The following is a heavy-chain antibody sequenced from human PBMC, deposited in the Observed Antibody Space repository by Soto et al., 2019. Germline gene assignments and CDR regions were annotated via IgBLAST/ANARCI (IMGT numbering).Heavy chain of an antibody. V-gene: IGHV3-30*18. CDR1: GFTFSSYG. CDR3: AKETTAGYYYYYGMDV. Sequence: QVQLVESGGGVVQPGRSLRLSCAASGFTFSSYGMHWVRQAPGKGLEWVAVISYDGSNKYYADSVKGRFTISRDNSKNTLYLQMNSLRAEDTAVYYCAKETTAGYYYYYGMDVWGQGTTVTVSS. J-gene: IGHJ6*02. CDR2: ISYDGSNK. D-gene: IGHD4-4*01.